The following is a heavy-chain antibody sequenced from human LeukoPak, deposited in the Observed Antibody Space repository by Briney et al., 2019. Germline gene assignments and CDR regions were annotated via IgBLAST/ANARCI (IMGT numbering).Heavy chain of an antibody. J-gene: IGHJ4*02. D-gene: IGHD3-22*01. Sequence: TGGSLRLSCVVSGFTFSDYAMSWVRQAPEKGLDWVSVISGSAHKIRYADSVKGRFTISRDNSKNTLYLQMNSLRAEDTAVYYCARVEEDSSGYPDYWGQGTLVTVSS. CDR1: GFTFSDYA. CDR3: ARVEEDSSGYPDY. CDR2: ISGSAHKI. V-gene: IGHV3-23*01.